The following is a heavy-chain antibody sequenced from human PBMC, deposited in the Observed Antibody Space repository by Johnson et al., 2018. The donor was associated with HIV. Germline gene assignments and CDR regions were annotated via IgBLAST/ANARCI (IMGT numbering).Heavy chain of an antibody. Sequence: VQLVESGGGVVRPGGSLRLSCAVSGFTFEDYGISWVRQAPGKGLEWVSDINWNGGSTDYADSVKGRFTISRDNAKNTLYLQMNSLRAEDTAVYYCARDGAADNAFDIWGQGTMVTVSS. CDR1: GFTFEDYG. CDR3: ARDGAADNAFDI. J-gene: IGHJ3*02. CDR2: INWNGGST. V-gene: IGHV3-20*04. D-gene: IGHD3-16*01.